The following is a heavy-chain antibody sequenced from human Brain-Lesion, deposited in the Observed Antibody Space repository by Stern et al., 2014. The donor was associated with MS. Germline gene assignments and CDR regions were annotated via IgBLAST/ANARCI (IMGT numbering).Heavy chain of an antibody. Sequence: VQLVEYGGGLIEPGRSLRLSCTASGFSFGDYAINWIRQAPGKGLEWVGFIRSKVYGGAAEYAASVKGRFTISRDDSKSIAYLQVNGLKTEDTAVYYCTRDRLDYGYSYFDYWGQGTLVTVSS. CDR1: GFSFGDYA. CDR3: TRDRLDYGYSYFDY. J-gene: IGHJ4*02. V-gene: IGHV3-49*03. CDR2: IRSKVYGGAA. D-gene: IGHD4-17*01.